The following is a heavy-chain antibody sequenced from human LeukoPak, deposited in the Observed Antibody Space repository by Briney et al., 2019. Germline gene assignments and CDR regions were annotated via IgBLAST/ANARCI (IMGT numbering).Heavy chain of an antibody. J-gene: IGHJ4*02. CDR1: GFTFSSYG. D-gene: IGHD3-3*01. V-gene: IGHV3-23*01. CDR3: AKDDALIRFND. CDR2: ITGSGGIT. Sequence: GGSLRLSCAASGFTFSSYGMYWVRQAPGKGLEWISGITGSGGITYYADSVKGRFTISGDNSKNTLYLQIYSLRAGDTAVYYCAKDDALIRFNDWGQGTLVTVSS.